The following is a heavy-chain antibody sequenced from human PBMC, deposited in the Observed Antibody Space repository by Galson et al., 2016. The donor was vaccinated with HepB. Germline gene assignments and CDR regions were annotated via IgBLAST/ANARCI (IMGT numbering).Heavy chain of an antibody. V-gene: IGHV3-9*01. CDR1: GFTFDEYA. D-gene: IGHD3-22*01. CDR2: ISWNSGSI. J-gene: IGHJ4*02. Sequence: SLRLSCAASGFTFDEYAMHWVRQAPGKGLEWVSGISWNSGSIGYADSVKGRFTISRDNAKNSLYLQMNSLRAEDTALYYCAKTYIRTRSSGYYAHWGQGTLVTVSS. CDR3: AKTYIRTRSSGYYAH.